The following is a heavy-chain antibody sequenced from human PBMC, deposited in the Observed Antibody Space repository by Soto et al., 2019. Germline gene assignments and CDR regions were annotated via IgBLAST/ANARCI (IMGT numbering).Heavy chain of an antibody. CDR2: IIPILGIA. CDR1: GGTFSSYT. CDR3: ARDARYSSSWARAGDAFDI. D-gene: IGHD6-13*01. V-gene: IGHV1-69*04. Sequence: SVKVSCKASGGTFSSYTISWVRQAPGQGLEWMGRIIPILGIANYAQKFQGRVTITADKSTSTAYMELSSLRSEDTAVYYCARDARYSSSWARAGDAFDIWGQGTMVTVSS. J-gene: IGHJ3*02.